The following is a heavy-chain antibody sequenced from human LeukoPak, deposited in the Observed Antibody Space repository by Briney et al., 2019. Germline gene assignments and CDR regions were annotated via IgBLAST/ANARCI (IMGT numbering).Heavy chain of an antibody. J-gene: IGHJ3*02. V-gene: IGHV4-30-4*01. Sequence: PSETLSLTCTVSGGSISSGDYYWSWIRQPPGKGLEWIGYIYYSGSTYYNPSLKSRVTISVDTSKNQFSLKLSSVTAADTAVYYCARLVQEGAFDIWGQGTMVTVSS. CDR1: GGSISSGDYY. CDR2: IYYSGST. CDR3: ARLVQEGAFDI.